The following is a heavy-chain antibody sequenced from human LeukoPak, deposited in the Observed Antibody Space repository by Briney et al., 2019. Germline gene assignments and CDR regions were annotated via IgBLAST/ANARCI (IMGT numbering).Heavy chain of an antibody. Sequence: SETLSLTCAVYGGSFSGYYWSWIRQPPGKGLEWIGEINHSGSTNYNPSLKSRVTISVDTSKNQFSLKLSSVTAADTAVHYCARGNYYGSGTRPGYWGQGTLVTVSS. D-gene: IGHD3-10*01. V-gene: IGHV4-34*01. CDR1: GGSFSGYY. J-gene: IGHJ4*02. CDR2: INHSGST. CDR3: ARGNYYGSGTRPGY.